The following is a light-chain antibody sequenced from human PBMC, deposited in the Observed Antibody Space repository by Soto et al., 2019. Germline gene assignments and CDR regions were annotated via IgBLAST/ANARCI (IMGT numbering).Light chain of an antibody. CDR1: QSVSSTY. J-gene: IGKJ1*01. V-gene: IGKV3-20*01. Sequence: EIVLTQSPGTLSLSPGERATLSCRPSQSVSSTYLDWYQQKPGQAPRLLIYAASSRATGIPDRFSGGASATDFTLTMSRLEPEDFAVYYCRHYISSQWTFGQGTKVEIK. CDR2: AAS. CDR3: RHYISSQWT.